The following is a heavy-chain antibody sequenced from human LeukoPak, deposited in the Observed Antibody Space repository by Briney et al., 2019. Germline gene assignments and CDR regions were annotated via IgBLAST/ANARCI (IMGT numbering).Heavy chain of an antibody. CDR3: ALGDYGAPFDY. V-gene: IGHV3-21*01. CDR1: GFTFSSYS. Sequence: GGSLRLSCAASGFTFSSYSMNWVRQAPGKGLEWVSSISSSSSYIYYADSVKGRFTISRDNAKNSLYLQLNSLRAEDTAVYYCALGDYGAPFDYWGQGTLVTVSS. D-gene: IGHD4-17*01. CDR2: ISSSSSYI. J-gene: IGHJ4*02.